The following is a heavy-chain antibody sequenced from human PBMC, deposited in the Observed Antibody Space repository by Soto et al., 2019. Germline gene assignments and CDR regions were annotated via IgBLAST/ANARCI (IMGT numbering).Heavy chain of an antibody. CDR3: ARDVRWLGHCDY. D-gene: IGHD6-19*01. CDR2: IKEDGSEK. J-gene: IGHJ4*02. Sequence: GGSLRLSCAASGFSFSSYWMSWVRQAPGKGLEGVAYIKEDGSEKYYVDSVEGRFTISRDNAKNSLSLQMNSLRVEDTAVYYCARDVRWLGHCDYWGQGTLVTVSS. CDR1: GFSFSSYW. V-gene: IGHV3-7*05.